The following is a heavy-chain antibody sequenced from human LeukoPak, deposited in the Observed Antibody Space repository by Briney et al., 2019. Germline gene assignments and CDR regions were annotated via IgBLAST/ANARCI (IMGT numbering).Heavy chain of an antibody. CDR3: ARGAGVY. D-gene: IGHD3-10*01. J-gene: IGHJ4*02. V-gene: IGHV4-34*01. CDR1: GGSFSGYY. Sequence: SETLSLTCAVYGGSFSGYYWSWIRQPPGKGLEWVGEISHSGSTNYNPSLKSRVTISVDTSKNQFSLKLSSVTAADTAVYYCARGAGVYGGREPRVPVSS. CDR2: ISHSGST.